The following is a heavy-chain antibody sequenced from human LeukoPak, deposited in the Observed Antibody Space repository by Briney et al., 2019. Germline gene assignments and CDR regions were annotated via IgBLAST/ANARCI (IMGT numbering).Heavy chain of an antibody. D-gene: IGHD6-13*01. V-gene: IGHV3-11*03. CDR2: ITRSSTYT. CDR3: ASGRAAAGISAFDI. CDR1: GFTFSDYY. Sequence: PGGSLRLSCAASGFTFSDYYMSWIRQAPGKGLEWVSYITRSSTYTTYAGSVEGRFTISRDNAKNSLYLQMNSLRAEDTAVYYCASGRAAAGISAFDIWGQGTMVTVSS. J-gene: IGHJ3*02.